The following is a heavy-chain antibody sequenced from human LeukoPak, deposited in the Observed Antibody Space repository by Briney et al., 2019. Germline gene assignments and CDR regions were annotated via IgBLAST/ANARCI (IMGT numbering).Heavy chain of an antibody. Sequence: ASVKVSCKASGYTFISYGFTWVRQAPGQGLEWMGCISAYHGNTNYAQKFQGRVTLTTDTSTSTAYMELRSLRSDDTAVYYCARGWSGSYSDYYYAMDVWGQGTTVTVSS. CDR1: GYTFISYG. CDR3: ARGWSGSYSDYYYAMDV. D-gene: IGHD1-26*01. CDR2: ISAYHGNT. V-gene: IGHV1-18*01. J-gene: IGHJ6*02.